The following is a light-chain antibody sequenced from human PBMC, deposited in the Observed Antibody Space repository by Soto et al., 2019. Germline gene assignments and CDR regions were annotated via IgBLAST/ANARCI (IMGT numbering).Light chain of an antibody. Sequence: QSVLTQPASVSGSPGRSITISCTGTSSDVGGYNYVSWYQHHPGKAPKLMIYDVSNRPSGVSNRFSGSKSGNPASLTISGLQPADEADYYCSSYTTSNTRQIVFGTGTKVTVL. CDR1: SSDVGGYNY. J-gene: IGLJ1*01. V-gene: IGLV2-14*03. CDR3: SSYTTSNTRQIV. CDR2: DVS.